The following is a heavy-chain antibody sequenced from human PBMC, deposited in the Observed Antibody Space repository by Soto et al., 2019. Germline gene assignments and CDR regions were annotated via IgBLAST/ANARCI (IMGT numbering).Heavy chain of an antibody. D-gene: IGHD3-3*01. J-gene: IGHJ5*02. Sequence: GTSVKVSCEASGGSYSSYTISWVRQAPGQGLEWMGRIIPILGIANYAQKFQGRVTITADKSTSTAYMELSSLRSEDTAVYYCAIAFWGVSGYPISPWGQGTLVTVSS. CDR2: IIPILGIA. CDR3: AIAFWGVSGYPISP. V-gene: IGHV1-69*02. CDR1: GGSYSSYT.